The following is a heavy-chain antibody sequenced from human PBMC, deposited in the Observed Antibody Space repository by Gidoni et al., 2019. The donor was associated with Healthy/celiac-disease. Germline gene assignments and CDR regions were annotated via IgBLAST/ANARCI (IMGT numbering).Heavy chain of an antibody. J-gene: IGHJ6*02. CDR1: GGSFSGYY. CDR2: INHSGST. V-gene: IGHV4-34*01. Sequence: QVQLQQWGAGLLKPSETLSLTCAVYGGSFSGYYWSWIRQPPGKGLEWIGEINHSGSTNYNPSLKSRVTISVDTSKNQFSLKLSSVTAADTAVYYCARGIGVSGVYYYYGMDVWGQGTTVTVSS. CDR3: ARGIGVSGVYYYYGMDV. D-gene: IGHD6-13*01.